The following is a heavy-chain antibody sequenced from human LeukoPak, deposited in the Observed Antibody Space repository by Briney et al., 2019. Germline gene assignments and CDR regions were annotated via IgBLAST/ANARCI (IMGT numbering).Heavy chain of an antibody. CDR2: ISYDGSNK. J-gene: IGHJ3*02. CDR1: GFTFSSYA. V-gene: IGHV3-30-3*01. Sequence: PGGSLRLSCTASGFTFSSYAMHWVRQAPGKGLEWVAVISYDGSNKYYADSVKGRLTISRDNSKNTLYLQMNSLRAEDTAVYYCARDRAPKSTSRYAFDIWGQGTMVTVSS. CDR3: ARDRAPKSTSRYAFDI. D-gene: IGHD5/OR15-5a*01.